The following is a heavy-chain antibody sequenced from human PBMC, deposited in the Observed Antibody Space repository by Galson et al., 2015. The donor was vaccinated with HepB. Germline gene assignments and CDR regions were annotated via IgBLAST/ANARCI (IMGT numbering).Heavy chain of an antibody. V-gene: IGHV4-4*07. CDR2: IYTSGST. D-gene: IGHD2-2*01. J-gene: IGHJ3*02. Sequence: WSWIRQPAGKGLEWIGRIYTSGSTNYNPSLKSRVTMSVDTSKNQFSLKLSSVTAADTAVYYCAREDGTSGGYCSSTSCYHAFDIWGQGTMVTVSS. CDR3: AREDGTSGGYCSSTSCYHAFDI.